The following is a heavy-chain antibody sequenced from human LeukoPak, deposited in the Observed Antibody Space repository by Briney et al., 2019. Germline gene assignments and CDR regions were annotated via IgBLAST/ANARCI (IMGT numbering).Heavy chain of an antibody. CDR3: ARATWPLTAVFDY. J-gene: IGHJ4*02. V-gene: IGHV4-61*02. CDR1: GGSISRGSYY. Sequence: PSQTLSLTCTVSGGSISRGSYYWNWTRQPAGKGLEWIGRIYTSGSTSYNPSLKSRLTISLDTSKNQFSLKLSSVTAADTAVYYCARATWPLTAVFDYWGQGILVTVSS. D-gene: IGHD5-24*01. CDR2: IYTSGST.